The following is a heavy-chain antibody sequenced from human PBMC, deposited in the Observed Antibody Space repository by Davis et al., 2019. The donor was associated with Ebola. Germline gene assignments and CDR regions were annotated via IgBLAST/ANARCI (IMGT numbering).Heavy chain of an antibody. CDR1: GYSFTSFW. Sequence: KVSCKASGYSFTSFWIGWVRQPPGQGLEWMGAILPGDSDTRYSPSFQGQVTISADKSISTAYLQWSSLKASDTAMYYCARTNPGDAFDIWGQGTMVTVSS. CDR3: ARTNPGDAFDI. D-gene: IGHD2-8*01. V-gene: IGHV5-51*01. CDR2: ILPGDSDT. J-gene: IGHJ3*02.